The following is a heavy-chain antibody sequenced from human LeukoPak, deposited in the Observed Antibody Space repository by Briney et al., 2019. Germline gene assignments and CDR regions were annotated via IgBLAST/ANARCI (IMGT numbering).Heavy chain of an antibody. Sequence: PSETLSLTCAVYGRSFSGYYWSWIRQPPGKGLEWIGEINHSGSTNYNPSLKSRVTISVDTSKNQFSLKLSSVTAADTAAYYCARDLYYYYGMDVWGQGTTVTVSS. V-gene: IGHV4-34*01. CDR3: ARDLYYYYGMDV. CDR2: INHSGST. CDR1: GRSFSGYY. J-gene: IGHJ6*02.